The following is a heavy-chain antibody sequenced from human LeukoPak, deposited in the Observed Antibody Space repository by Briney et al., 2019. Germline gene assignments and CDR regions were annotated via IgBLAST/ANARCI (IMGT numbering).Heavy chain of an antibody. V-gene: IGHV1-69*04. CDR3: ARAVDDDLAGYYWGDWFDP. CDR1: GGTFSNYA. CDR2: IIVTLGTA. D-gene: IGHD3-9*01. Sequence: SVKVSCKATGGTFSNYAISWVRQAPGQGLEWMGRIIVTLGTANYAQKFQDRVAITADKSTSTAYMELSSLTSEDTAVYYCARAVDDDLAGYYWGDWFDPWGQGSLVSVSS. J-gene: IGHJ5*02.